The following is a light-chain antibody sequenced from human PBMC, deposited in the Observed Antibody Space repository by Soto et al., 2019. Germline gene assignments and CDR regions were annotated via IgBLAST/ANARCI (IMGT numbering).Light chain of an antibody. CDR1: SSDVGAYNF. Sequence: QSVLTQPRSVSGSPGQSVTISCTGTSSDVGAYNFVFWYQQHPGKAPKLMIYEVTNRPSGVSNRFSGSKSGNTASLTISGLQAEDEADYYCSSYTSNNTWVFGGGTKLTVL. CDR2: EVT. J-gene: IGLJ3*02. CDR3: SSYTSNNTWV. V-gene: IGLV2-14*01.